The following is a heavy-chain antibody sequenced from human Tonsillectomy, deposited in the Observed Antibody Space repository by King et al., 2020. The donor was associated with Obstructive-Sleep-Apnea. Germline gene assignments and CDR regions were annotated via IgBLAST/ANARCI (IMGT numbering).Heavy chain of an antibody. Sequence: VQLVESGGDLVKPGGSLRLSCAASGFTLSDYFMSWIRQAPGKGLEWVSYITITGNIKYYADSVKGRFAISRDNANHSLFLQRNSLRAEDSAVYYCVRDFPPMTYNDYVINELWGQGTLVTVSS. D-gene: IGHD4-17*01. J-gene: IGHJ4*02. CDR2: ITITGNIK. CDR1: GFTLSDYF. CDR3: VRDFPPMTYNDYVINEL. V-gene: IGHV3-11*01.